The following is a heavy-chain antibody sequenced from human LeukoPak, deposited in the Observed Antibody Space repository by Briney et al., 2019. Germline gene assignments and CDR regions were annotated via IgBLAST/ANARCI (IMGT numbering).Heavy chain of an antibody. V-gene: IGHV1-69*04. D-gene: IGHD2-21*02. CDR3: ARYCGGDCFNRYAFDI. CDR2: IIPILGIA. CDR1: GGTFSSYA. Sequence: ASVKVSCKASGGTFSSYAISWVRQAPGQGLEWMGRIIPILGIANYAQKFQGRVTITADKSTSTAYMELSSLRSEDTAVYYCARYCGGDCFNRYAFDIWGQGTMVTVSS. J-gene: IGHJ3*02.